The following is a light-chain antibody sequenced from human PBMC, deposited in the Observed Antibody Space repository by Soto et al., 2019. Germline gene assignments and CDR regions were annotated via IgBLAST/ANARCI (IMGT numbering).Light chain of an antibody. Sequence: EIVLTQSPGTLSLSPGERATLSCRASQSVSSSYLAWYQQKPGQAPRLLIYGASSRATGIPDRFSGSGSGIDFTLTISRLEPEDFAVYYCQRYGSSSYTFGPGTKLEIK. J-gene: IGKJ2*01. CDR1: QSVSSSY. V-gene: IGKV3-20*01. CDR2: GAS. CDR3: QRYGSSSYT.